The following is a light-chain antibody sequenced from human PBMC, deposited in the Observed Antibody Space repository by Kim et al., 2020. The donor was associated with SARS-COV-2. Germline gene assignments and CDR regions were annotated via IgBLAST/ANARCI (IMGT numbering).Light chain of an antibody. J-gene: IGKJ2*02. V-gene: IGKV1-5*01. CDR3: QQYSTYLGT. CDR1: QSINSW. CDR2: DVS. Sequence: SASVGDRVTITCRASQSINSWLAWYQQKPGRAPKLLISDVSNLKNGVPLRFSGSGSGTEFTLTISGLQPDDFGTYYCQQYSTYLGTFGQGTKLEI.